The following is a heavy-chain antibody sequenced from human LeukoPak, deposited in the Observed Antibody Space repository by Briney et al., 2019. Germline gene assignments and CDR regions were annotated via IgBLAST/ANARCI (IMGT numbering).Heavy chain of an antibody. CDR2: ISSSSSYI. V-gene: IGHV3-21*01. J-gene: IGHJ4*02. CDR1: GFTFSSYG. D-gene: IGHD3-22*01. Sequence: GGSLRLSCAASGFTFSSYGMHWVRQAPGKGLEWVSSISSSSSYIYYADSVKGRFTISRDNAKNSLYLQMNSLRAEGTAVYYCAREVSYYYNSSGFFDYWGQGTLVTVSS. CDR3: AREVSYYYNSSGFFDY.